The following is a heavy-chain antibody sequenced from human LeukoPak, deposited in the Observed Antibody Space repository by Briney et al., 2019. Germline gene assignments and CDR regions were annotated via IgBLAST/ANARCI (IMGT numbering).Heavy chain of an antibody. V-gene: IGHV3-7*01. D-gene: IGHD1-26*01. CDR1: GFTFSSTW. CDR3: ARERYSGTYYFDY. Sequence: GGSLRLSCAASGFTFSSTWMSWVRQAPGKGLEGVANINQDGSVRYFLDSVKGRFTISRDNAKNSLYLQMNSLRAEDTAVYYCARERYSGTYYFDYWGQGTLVTVSS. J-gene: IGHJ4*02. CDR2: INQDGSVR.